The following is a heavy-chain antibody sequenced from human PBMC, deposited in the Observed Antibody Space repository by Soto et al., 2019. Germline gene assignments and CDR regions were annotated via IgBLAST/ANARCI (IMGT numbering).Heavy chain of an antibody. D-gene: IGHD2-21*02. Sequence: SETLSLTCTVSGGSISGYYWSWIRQPPGKGLEWIGYMYNTGSTVYNPSFKSRVTISVDTSKNRFSLKLNSVTAADTAVYYCARDLWGYCGTDCYPLDVWGQGTTVT. CDR1: GGSISGYY. J-gene: IGHJ6*02. V-gene: IGHV4-59*01. CDR3: ARDLWGYCGTDCYPLDV. CDR2: MYNTGST.